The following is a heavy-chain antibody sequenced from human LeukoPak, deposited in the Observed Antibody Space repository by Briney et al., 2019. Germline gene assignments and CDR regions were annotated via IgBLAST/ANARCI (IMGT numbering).Heavy chain of an antibody. J-gene: IGHJ5*02. V-gene: IGHV1-24*01. CDR2: IDPEDGET. Sequence: ASVKVSCKVSGYTLTELSMHWVRQAPGKGLEWMGSIDPEDGETIYAQKFQGRVSITEDTSTDTAYMELSSLRSEDTAVYYCAASLQETYYDYVWGSYRLNWFDPWGQGTLVTVSS. CDR1: GYTLTELS. CDR3: AASLQETYYDYVWGSYRLNWFDP. D-gene: IGHD3-16*02.